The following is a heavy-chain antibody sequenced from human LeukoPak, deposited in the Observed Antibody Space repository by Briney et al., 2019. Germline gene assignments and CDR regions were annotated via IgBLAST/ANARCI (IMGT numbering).Heavy chain of an antibody. CDR1: GGSFSPYY. J-gene: IGHJ4*02. Sequence: SETLSLTCAVYGGSFSPYYWSWIRQPPGKGLEWIGEINHYGSSNYNPSLKSRVTISVDTSKNQFSLRLSSVTAADTAVYYCARGGFYCGGDCYVDYWGQGTLVTVSS. D-gene: IGHD2-21*02. CDR3: ARGGFYCGGDCYVDY. V-gene: IGHV4-34*01. CDR2: INHYGSS.